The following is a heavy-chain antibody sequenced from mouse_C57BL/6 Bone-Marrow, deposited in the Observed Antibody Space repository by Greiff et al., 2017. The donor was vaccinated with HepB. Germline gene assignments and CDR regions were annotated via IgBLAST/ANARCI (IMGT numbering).Heavy chain of an antibody. CDR1: GFTFSDYG. V-gene: IGHV5-15*01. Sequence: EVQLQQSGGGLVQPGGSLKLSCAASGFTFSDYGMAWVRQAPRKGPEWVAFISNLAYSIYYADTVTGRFTISRENAKNTLYLEMSSLRSEDTAMYYCARRVGNYFDYWGQGTTLTVSS. J-gene: IGHJ2*01. D-gene: IGHD2-1*01. CDR3: ARRVGNYFDY. CDR2: ISNLAYSI.